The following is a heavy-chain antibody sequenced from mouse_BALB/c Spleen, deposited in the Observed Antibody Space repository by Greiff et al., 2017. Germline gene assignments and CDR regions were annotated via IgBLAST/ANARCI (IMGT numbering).Heavy chain of an antibody. J-gene: IGHJ4*01. V-gene: IGHV1S22*01. CDR2: IYPGSGST. D-gene: IGHD2-3*01. Sequence: LQQPGSELVRPGASVKLSCKASGYTFTSYWMHWVKQRHGQGLEWIGNIYPGSGSTNYDEKFKSKGTLTVDTSSSTAYMQLSSLTSEDSAVYYCAREVYDGYYNAMDYWGQGTSVTVSS. CDR3: AREVYDGYYNAMDY. CDR1: GYTFTSYW.